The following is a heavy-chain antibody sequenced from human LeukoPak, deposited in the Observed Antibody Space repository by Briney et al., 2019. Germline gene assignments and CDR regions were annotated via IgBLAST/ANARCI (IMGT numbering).Heavy chain of an antibody. CDR3: ATAHQFSFQA. D-gene: IGHD2-2*01. Sequence: GGSLRLSCAASGFTFRTYDMTWVRQAPVHGLQWVSLIGTSDTAFYADSVKGRVTIYRDNSANTLYLQMNSLGVEDTAVYYCATAHQFSFQAWGQGTVVTVSS. J-gene: IGHJ1*01. CDR1: GFTFRTYD. V-gene: IGHV3-23*01. CDR2: LIGTSDTA.